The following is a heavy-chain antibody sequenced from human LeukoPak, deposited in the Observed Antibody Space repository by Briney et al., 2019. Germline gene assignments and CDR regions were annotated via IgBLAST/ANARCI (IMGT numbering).Heavy chain of an antibody. J-gene: IGHJ4*02. V-gene: IGHV1-2*02. CDR2: VNPTSGGT. D-gene: IGHD3-22*01. CDR1: GYTFTSYY. CDR3: ARVYYYYDSSGILTLYFDY. Sequence: ASVKVSCKTSGYTFTSYYMHWVRQAPGQGLEWMAWVNPTSGGTNYAQKFQGRVTMTRDTSISTAYMELSRLRSDDTAVYYCARVYYYYDSSGILTLYFDYWGQGTLVTVSS.